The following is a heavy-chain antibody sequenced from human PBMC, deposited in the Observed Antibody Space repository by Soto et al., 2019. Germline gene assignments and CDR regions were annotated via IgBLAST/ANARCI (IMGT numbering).Heavy chain of an antibody. CDR3: ARDPTDFNSGFDY. V-gene: IGHV6-1*01. CDR2: AYYRSRWLY. D-gene: IGHD2-15*01. J-gene: IGHJ4*02. CDR1: GDSVSNNGAT. Sequence: SQTLSLTCAICGDSVSNNGATWNWIRQSPSRGLEWLGRAYYRSRWLYDYATSVRGRITINPDTSKNRFSLQLNSVTPEDTAVYYCARDPTDFNSGFDYWGQGTQVTVSS.